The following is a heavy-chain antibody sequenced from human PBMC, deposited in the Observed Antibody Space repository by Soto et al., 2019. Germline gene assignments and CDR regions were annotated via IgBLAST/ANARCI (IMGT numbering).Heavy chain of an antibody. J-gene: IGHJ4*02. Sequence: QVQLQQWGAGLLKPSETLSLTCAVYGGSFSGYYWSWIRQPPGKGLEWIGEINHSGSTNYNPSLTSRVTISVDTSKNQFSLKLSSVTAADKAVYYCARGRQPREWGQGTLVTVSS. CDR1: GGSFSGYY. CDR3: ARGRQPRE. D-gene: IGHD6-13*01. CDR2: INHSGST. V-gene: IGHV4-34*01.